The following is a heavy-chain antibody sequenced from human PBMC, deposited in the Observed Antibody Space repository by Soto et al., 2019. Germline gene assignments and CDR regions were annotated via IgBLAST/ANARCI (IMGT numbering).Heavy chain of an antibody. CDR1: GYSFTSYW. V-gene: IGHV5-51*01. D-gene: IGHD3-22*01. Sequence: GESLKISCKGSGYSFTSYWIGWVRQMPGKGLEWMGIIYPGDSDTRYSPSFQGQVTISADKSISTAYLQWSSLKASDTAMYYCARHYEGFTTMNWFDPWGQGTLVTVSS. J-gene: IGHJ5*02. CDR3: ARHYEGFTTMNWFDP. CDR2: IYPGDSDT.